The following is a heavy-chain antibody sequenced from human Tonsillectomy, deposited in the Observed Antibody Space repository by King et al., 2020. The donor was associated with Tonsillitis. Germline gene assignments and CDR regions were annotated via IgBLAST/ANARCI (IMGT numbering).Heavy chain of an antibody. J-gene: IGHJ6*02. CDR1: GFTFDDYA. Sequence: VQLVESGGGLVQPGRSLRLSCAASGFTFDDYAMHWVRQVPGKGLEWVSGISWNSGSIGYADSVKGRFTISRDNAKNSLYLQMNSLRHEDTALYYCAKTAPRGYYYYYGLDVWGQGTTVTVSS. V-gene: IGHV3-9*01. CDR2: ISWNSGSI. D-gene: IGHD3-10*01. CDR3: AKTAPRGYYYYYGLDV.